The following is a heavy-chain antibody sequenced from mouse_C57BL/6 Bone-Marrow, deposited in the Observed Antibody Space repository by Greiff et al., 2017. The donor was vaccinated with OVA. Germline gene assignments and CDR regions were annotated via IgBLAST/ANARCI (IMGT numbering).Heavy chain of an antibody. CDR1: GFTFTNYY. V-gene: IGHV7-3*01. CDR2: IRNKPNGSTT. Sequence: EVMLVESGGGLVQPGDSLSLSCAASGFTFTNYYMSWVRQPPGKALEWLAFIRNKPNGSTTEYSASVKGRFTISRENSQSILYLQMNALRAEDSATYYCARYKGRVAVDYFDYWGPGTALTVSS. CDR3: ARYKGRVAVDYFDY. D-gene: IGHD1-1*01. J-gene: IGHJ2*01.